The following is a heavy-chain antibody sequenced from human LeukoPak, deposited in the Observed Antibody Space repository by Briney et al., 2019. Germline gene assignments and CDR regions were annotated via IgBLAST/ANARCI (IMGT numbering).Heavy chain of an antibody. Sequence: GGSLRLSCAASGFTFSDYYMSWIRQAPGKGLEWVSYISTSSSYTNYADSVKGRFTISRDNAKNSLYLQMNSLRAEDTAVYYCARRGDSGYDEFDYWGQGTLVTVSS. V-gene: IGHV3-11*06. CDR1: GFTFSDYY. D-gene: IGHD5-12*01. CDR2: ISTSSSYT. J-gene: IGHJ4*02. CDR3: ARRGDSGYDEFDY.